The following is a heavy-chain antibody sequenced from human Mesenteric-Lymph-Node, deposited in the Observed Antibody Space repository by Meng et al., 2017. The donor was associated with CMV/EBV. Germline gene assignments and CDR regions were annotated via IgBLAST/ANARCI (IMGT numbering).Heavy chain of an antibody. CDR3: ASRSYYGRRWFEP. Sequence: TVSGDSITSLKWWSWVRQPPGKGLEWMAEIYHSGLTNYNAPFKSRVTVSVDTSKNEFSLSLRSVTAADTAVYYCASRSYYGRRWFEPWGQGTPGTVSS. J-gene: IGHJ5*02. D-gene: IGHD3-10*01. V-gene: IGHV4-4*02. CDR2: IYHSGLT. CDR1: GDSITSLKW.